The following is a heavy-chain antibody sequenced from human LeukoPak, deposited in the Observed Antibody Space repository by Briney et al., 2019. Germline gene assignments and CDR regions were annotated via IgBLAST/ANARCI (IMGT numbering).Heavy chain of an antibody. Sequence: ASVKVSCKASGYTFTSYAMNWVRQAPGQGLEWMGWINTNTGNPTYAQGFTGRFVFSLDTSVSTAYLQISSLKAEDTAVYYCARDLPFNYYGSGTPLFGYWGQGTLVTVSS. CDR3: ARDLPFNYYGSGTPLFGY. CDR2: INTNTGNP. V-gene: IGHV7-4-1*02. D-gene: IGHD3-10*01. CDR1: GYTFTSYA. J-gene: IGHJ4*02.